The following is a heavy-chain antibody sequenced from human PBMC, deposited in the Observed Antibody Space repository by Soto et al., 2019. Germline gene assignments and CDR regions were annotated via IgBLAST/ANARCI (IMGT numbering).Heavy chain of an antibody. J-gene: IGHJ4*02. CDR1: GVSVRTNY. CDR2: FESGGSI. V-gene: IGHV3-53*01. Sequence: PGWCLRLACAASGVSVRTNYMSWVRQAPGKGLEWVSVFESGGSIYYADSVKGRFIISRDYAKNTVYLQMNSLRAEDTAVYYCARAGVTPDFFDYWGQGTLVTVSS. D-gene: IGHD2-21*02. CDR3: ARAGVTPDFFDY.